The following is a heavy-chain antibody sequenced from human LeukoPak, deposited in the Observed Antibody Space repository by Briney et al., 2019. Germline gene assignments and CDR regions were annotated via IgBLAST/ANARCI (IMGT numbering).Heavy chain of an antibody. V-gene: IGHV3-43*02. Sequence: PGGSLRLSCAASGFTFDDYAMHWVRQAPGKGLEWVSLISGDGGSTYYADPVKGRFTISRDNSKNSLYLQMNSLRTEDTALYYCAKGEDSSGYYYSQFDYWGQGTLVTVSS. CDR2: ISGDGGST. CDR1: GFTFDDYA. J-gene: IGHJ4*02. D-gene: IGHD3-22*01. CDR3: AKGEDSSGYYYSQFDY.